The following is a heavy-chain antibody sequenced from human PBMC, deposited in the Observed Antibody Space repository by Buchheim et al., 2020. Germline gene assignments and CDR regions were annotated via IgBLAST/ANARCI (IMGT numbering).Heavy chain of an antibody. J-gene: IGHJ4*02. V-gene: IGHV3-23*01. CDR1: GFSLGHNA. Sequence: EVQLLESGGGLVQPGGSLRLSCAASGFSLGHNAMSWVRQVPGRGLEWVAAIEGSNDNTHYADYVKGRFTITRDTYKHILYTQMSSLRAEDTALYYCAKDVLRWAFDYWGQGAL. D-gene: IGHD4-23*01. CDR2: IEGSNDNT. CDR3: AKDVLRWAFDY.